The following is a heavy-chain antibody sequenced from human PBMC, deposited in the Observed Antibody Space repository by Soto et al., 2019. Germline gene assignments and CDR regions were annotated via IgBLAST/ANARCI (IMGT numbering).Heavy chain of an antibody. D-gene: IGHD6-13*01. V-gene: IGHV1-69*06. J-gene: IGHJ5*02. CDR2: IIPIFGTA. CDR3: ASSDSSSWYNWFDP. Sequence: SVKVSCKASGGTFSSYAISWVRQAPGQGLEWMGGIIPIFGTANYAQKFQGRVTITADKSTSTAYMELSSLRSEDTAVYYCASSDSSSWYNWFDPWGQGTLVPSPQ. CDR1: GGTFSSYA.